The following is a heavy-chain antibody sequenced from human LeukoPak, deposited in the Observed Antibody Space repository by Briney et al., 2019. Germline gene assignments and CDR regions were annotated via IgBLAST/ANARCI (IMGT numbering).Heavy chain of an antibody. CDR1: GFTFSSYW. J-gene: IGHJ4*02. CDR2: IKQDGSEK. Sequence: GGSLRLSCAASGFTFSSYWMSWVRQAPGKGLEWVANIKQDGSEKYYVDSVKGRFTISRDNAKNSMYLQMKSLRAEDTAVYFCARDRMWGVESEHYWGQGTLVTVSS. V-gene: IGHV3-7*01. D-gene: IGHD3-10*01. CDR3: ARDRMWGVESEHY.